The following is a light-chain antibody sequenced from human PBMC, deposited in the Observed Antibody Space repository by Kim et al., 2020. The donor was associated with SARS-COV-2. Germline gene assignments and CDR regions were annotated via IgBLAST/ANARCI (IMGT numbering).Light chain of an antibody. J-gene: IGKJ5*01. CDR3: QQYSSYPIT. V-gene: IGKV1-16*01. CDR1: QAIRNS. Sequence: ASVGDRVTITCRASQAIRNSLAWFQQKPRKAPKSLIYAASSLQSGVPSRFSGSESGTYFTLTISSLQPEDFATYYFQQYSSYPITFDQGTRLEIK. CDR2: AAS.